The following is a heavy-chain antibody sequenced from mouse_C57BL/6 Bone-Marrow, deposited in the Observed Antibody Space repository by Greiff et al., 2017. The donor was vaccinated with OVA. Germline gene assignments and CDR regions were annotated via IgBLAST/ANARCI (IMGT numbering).Heavy chain of an antibody. J-gene: IGHJ1*03. CDR2: INYDGSST. CDR3: ARDLWYFDV. V-gene: IGHV5-16*01. CDR1: GFTFSDYY. Sequence: EVKLVESEGGLVQPGSSMKLSCTASGFTFSDYYMAWVRQVPEKGLEWVANINYDGSSTYYLDSLKSRFIISRDNEKNILYLQMSSLKSEDTATYYCARDLWYFDVWSTGTTVTVTS.